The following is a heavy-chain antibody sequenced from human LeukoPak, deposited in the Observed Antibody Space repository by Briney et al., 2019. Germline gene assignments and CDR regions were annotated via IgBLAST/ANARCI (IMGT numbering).Heavy chain of an antibody. Sequence: ASVKVSFKASGGTFSSYAISWVRQAPGQGLEWMGGIIPIFGTANYAQKFQGRVTITTDESTSTAYMELSSLRSEDTAVYYCASHGSGNLYYYYMDVWGKGTTVTVSS. CDR3: ASHGSGNLYYYYMDV. D-gene: IGHD3-10*01. CDR1: GGTFSSYA. CDR2: IIPIFGTA. J-gene: IGHJ6*03. V-gene: IGHV1-69*05.